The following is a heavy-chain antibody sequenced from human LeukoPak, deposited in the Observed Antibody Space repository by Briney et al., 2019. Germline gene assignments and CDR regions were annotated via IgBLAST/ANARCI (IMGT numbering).Heavy chain of an antibody. Sequence: SETLSLTCTVSGGSISSYYWSWIRQPPGKGLEWIGYIYYSGSTNYNPSLKNRVTISVDTSKNQFSLKLSSVTAADTAVYYCARGSGWSGFDYWGQGTLVTVSS. CDR2: IYYSGST. CDR3: ARGSGWSGFDY. J-gene: IGHJ4*02. V-gene: IGHV4-59*01. CDR1: GGSISSYY. D-gene: IGHD6-19*01.